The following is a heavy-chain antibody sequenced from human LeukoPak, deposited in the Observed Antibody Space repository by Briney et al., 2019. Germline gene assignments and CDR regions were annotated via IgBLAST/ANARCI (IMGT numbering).Heavy chain of an antibody. Sequence: GGFLRLSCAASGFTFSSYAMHWVRQAPGKGLEYVSAISSNGGSTYYANSVKGRFTISRDNSKNTLYLQMISLRAEDTAVYYCAKISRNRVADYWGQGALVTVSS. CDR1: GFTFSSYA. J-gene: IGHJ4*02. CDR2: ISSNGGST. V-gene: IGHV3-64*01. CDR3: AKISRNRVADY.